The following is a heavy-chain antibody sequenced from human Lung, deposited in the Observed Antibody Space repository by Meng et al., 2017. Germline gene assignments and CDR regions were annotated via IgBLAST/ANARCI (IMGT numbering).Heavy chain of an antibody. V-gene: IGHV4-4*02. CDR1: GGSISSSNW. CDR2: IHHSGGT. CDR3: ARGPTTMAHDFDY. J-gene: IGHJ4*02. Sequence: GLLQESGPGLVTSSGTLSLTCGVSGGSISSSNWWSWGRQPPGKGLEWIGEIHHSGGTKYNPSLKSRVTISVDKSKNQFSLKLSSVTAADTAVYYCARGPTTMAHDFDYWGQGTLVTVSS. D-gene: IGHD4-11*01.